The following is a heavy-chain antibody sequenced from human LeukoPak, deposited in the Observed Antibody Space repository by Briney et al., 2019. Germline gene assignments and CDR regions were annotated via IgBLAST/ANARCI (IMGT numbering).Heavy chain of an antibody. J-gene: IGHJ4*02. CDR1: GYTFINNW. D-gene: IGHD2/OR15-2a*01. Sequence: ASVKVSCKASGYTFINNWMHWVRQAPGQGLEWIGLINPTGTGTLYAQKFQGRVTMTRDMSTSTDYMELSSLRSEDTAVYYCARDEYCNKNICYTLERGLDYWGQGTLVTVSS. CDR3: ARDEYCNKNICYTLERGLDY. CDR2: INPTGTGT. V-gene: IGHV1-46*01.